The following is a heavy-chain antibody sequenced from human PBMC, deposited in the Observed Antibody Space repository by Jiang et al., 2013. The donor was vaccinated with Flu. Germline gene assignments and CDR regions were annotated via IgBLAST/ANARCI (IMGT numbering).Heavy chain of an antibody. CDR1: GGSISSSSYY. D-gene: IGHD3-10*01. CDR3: ARHPRVITMVRGGTPRGYYYYYGMDV. CDR2: IYYSGST. V-gene: IGHV4-39*01. J-gene: IGHJ6*02. Sequence: GLVKPSETLSLTCTVSGGSISSSSYYWGWIRQPSGKGLEWIGSIYYSGSTYYNPSLKSRVTISVDTSKNQFSLKLSSVTAADTAVYYCARHPRVITMVRGGTPRGYYYYYGMDVWGQGTTVTVSS.